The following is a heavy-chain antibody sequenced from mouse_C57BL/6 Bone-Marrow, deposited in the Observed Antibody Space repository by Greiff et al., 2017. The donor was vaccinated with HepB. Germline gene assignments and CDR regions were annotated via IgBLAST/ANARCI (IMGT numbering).Heavy chain of an antibody. CDR1: GYTFTDYY. CDR3: ARFITTVVATSDAMDY. Sequence: VKLQESGPELVKPGASVKISCKASGYTFTDYYINWVKQRPGQGLEWIGWIFPGSGSTYYNEKFKGKATLTVDKSSSTAYMLLSSLTSEDSAVYFCARFITTVVATSDAMDYWGQGTSVTVSS. J-gene: IGHJ4*01. CDR2: IFPGSGST. D-gene: IGHD1-1*01. V-gene: IGHV1-75*01.